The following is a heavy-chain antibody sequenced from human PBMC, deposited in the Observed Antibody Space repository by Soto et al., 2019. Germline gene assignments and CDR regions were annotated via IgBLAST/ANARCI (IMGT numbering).Heavy chain of an antibody. Sequence: PSETLSLTCTVSGGSISSGDYYWSWIRQPPGKGLEWIGYIYYSGSTYYNPSLKSRVTISVDTSKNQFSLKLSSVTAADTAVYYCARAGGFRRDYGSKWYWGQGTLVTVSS. CDR2: IYYSGST. CDR1: GGSISSGDYY. CDR3: ARAGGFRRDYGSKWY. V-gene: IGHV4-30-4*01. D-gene: IGHD4-17*01. J-gene: IGHJ4*02.